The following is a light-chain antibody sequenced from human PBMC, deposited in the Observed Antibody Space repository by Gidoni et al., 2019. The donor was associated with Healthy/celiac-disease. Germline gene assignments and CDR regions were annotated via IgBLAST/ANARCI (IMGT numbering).Light chain of an antibody. Sequence: DHVMTETPLPLLVTPGEPGSISCRSSQRLLDSDDRNTYLDWYLQKPGQSPQLLIYSLSYRASGVPDRFSGSGSGTDFTLTISRVEAEDVGVYYCMQRKDFPLTFGGGTKVEIK. CDR2: SLS. J-gene: IGKJ4*01. V-gene: IGKV2-40*01. CDR1: QRLLDSDDRNTY. CDR3: MQRKDFPLT.